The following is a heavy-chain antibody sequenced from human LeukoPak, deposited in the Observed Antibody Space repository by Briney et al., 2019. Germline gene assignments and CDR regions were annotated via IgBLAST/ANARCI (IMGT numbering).Heavy chain of an antibody. V-gene: IGHV1-69*05. D-gene: IGHD3-10*01. J-gene: IGHJ4*02. CDR1: GGTFSSYA. CDR3: ARPGGDGKNSGEDY. CDR2: IIPIFGTA. Sequence: ASVKVSCKASGGTFSSYAISWVRQAPGQGLEWMGGIIPIFGTANYAQKFQGRVTITTDESTSTAYMELSSLRSEDTAVYYCARPGGDGKNSGEDYGGQEPRVPVPT.